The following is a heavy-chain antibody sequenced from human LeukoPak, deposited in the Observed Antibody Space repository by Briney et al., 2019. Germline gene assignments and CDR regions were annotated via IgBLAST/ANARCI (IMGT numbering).Heavy chain of an antibody. CDR2: ISGSGGST. J-gene: IGHJ4*02. CDR1: GFIFDDYA. D-gene: IGHD1-7*01. Sequence: GGSLRLSCAASGFIFDDYAMHWVRQAPGKGLEWVSGISGSGGSTYYADSVKGRFTISRDNSKNTLYLQMNSLRAEDTAVYYCAKLSNWNFWYFDYWGQGTLVTASS. V-gene: IGHV3-23*01. CDR3: AKLSNWNFWYFDY.